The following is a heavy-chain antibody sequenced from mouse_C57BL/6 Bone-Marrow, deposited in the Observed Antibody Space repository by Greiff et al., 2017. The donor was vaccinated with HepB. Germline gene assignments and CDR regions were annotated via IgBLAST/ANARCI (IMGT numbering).Heavy chain of an antibody. CDR1: GYTFTSYW. J-gene: IGHJ4*01. CDR3: ARVTTVVHHAMDY. D-gene: IGHD1-1*01. CDR2: IYPGSGST. Sequence: QVQLQQPGAELVKPGASVKMSCKASGYTFTSYWITWVKQRPGQGLEWIGDIYPGSGSTNYNEKFKSKATLTVDTSSSTAYMQLSSLTSEDSAVYDGARVTTVVHHAMDYWGQGTSVTVSS. V-gene: IGHV1-55*01.